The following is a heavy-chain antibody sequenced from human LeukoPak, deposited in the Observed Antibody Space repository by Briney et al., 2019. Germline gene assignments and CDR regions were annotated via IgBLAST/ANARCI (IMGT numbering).Heavy chain of an antibody. V-gene: IGHV3-7*01. CDR2: MNKDGSEK. Sequence: GGSLRLSCAASGFIFSDSAVHWVRQAPGKRPEWVANMNKDGSEKYYADSVKGRFTISRDNARNSVYLQMNSLRVEDTAVYYCARDPVEWEQLLDYWGQGTLVTVSS. CDR3: ARDPVEWEQLLDY. J-gene: IGHJ4*02. CDR1: GFIFSDSA. D-gene: IGHD1-26*01.